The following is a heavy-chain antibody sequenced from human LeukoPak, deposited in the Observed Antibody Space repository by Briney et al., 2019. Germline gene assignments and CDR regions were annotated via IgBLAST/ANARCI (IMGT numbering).Heavy chain of an antibody. CDR3: ARLEAVHFQH. CDR2: IYYSGST. V-gene: IGHV4-39*01. Sequence: SETLSLTCTVSGGSISRSSYYWGWIRQPPGKGLEWIGSIYYSGSTYYNPSLKSRVTISVDTSKNQFSLKLSSVTAADTAVYYCARLEAVHFQHWGQGTLVTVSS. J-gene: IGHJ1*01. D-gene: IGHD1-1*01. CDR1: GGSISRSSYY.